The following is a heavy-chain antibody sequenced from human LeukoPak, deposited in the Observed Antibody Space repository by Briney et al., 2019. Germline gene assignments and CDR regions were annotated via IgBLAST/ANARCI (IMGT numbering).Heavy chain of an antibody. D-gene: IGHD1-26*01. CDR1: GFTFSSYW. J-gene: IGHJ4*02. CDR2: INSDGSST. Sequence: GGSLRLSCAASGFTFSSYWMHWVRHAPGKGLVWVSRINSDGSSTSYADSVKGRFTISRDNAKNTLYLQMNSLRAEDTAAYYCARAPRYSGSYYPFDYWGQGTLVTVSS. V-gene: IGHV3-74*01. CDR3: ARAPRYSGSYYPFDY.